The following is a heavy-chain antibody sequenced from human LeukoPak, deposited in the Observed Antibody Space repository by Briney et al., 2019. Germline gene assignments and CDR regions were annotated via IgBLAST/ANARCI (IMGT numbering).Heavy chain of an antibody. CDR2: FYRGDADN. J-gene: IGHJ4*02. CDR1: GYSFTSYW. CDR3: ATLPPRWGCSGGSCYYFDY. Sequence: GEPLKISCKGSGYSFTSYWSGWVRQVPGKGLEWMGIFYRGDADNRISPSFQGQVTTSADTSISTAYPQWSSLKASDTAMYYCATLPPRWGCSGGSCYYFDYWGQGTLVTVSS. V-gene: IGHV5-51*01. D-gene: IGHD2-15*01.